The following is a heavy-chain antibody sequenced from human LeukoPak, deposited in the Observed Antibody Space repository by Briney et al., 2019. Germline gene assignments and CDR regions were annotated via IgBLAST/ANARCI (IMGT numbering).Heavy chain of an antibody. CDR2: VYYGRSP. Sequence: PSETLSLTCTVSGNSISRSTYYWAWIRQPPGKGLEWIGSVYYGRSPYFNPSLESRATISVDTSKNHFSLKMSSVTAADTAVYYCARSSGTGTFSYWGQGTLVTVSS. CDR1: GNSISRSTYY. V-gene: IGHV4-39*02. J-gene: IGHJ4*02. CDR3: ARSSGTGTFSY. D-gene: IGHD6-25*01.